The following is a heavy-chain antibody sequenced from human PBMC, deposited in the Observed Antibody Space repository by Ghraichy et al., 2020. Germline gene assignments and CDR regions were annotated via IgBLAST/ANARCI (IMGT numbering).Heavy chain of an antibody. V-gene: IGHV4-34*01. Sequence: SETLSLTCAVYGGAFGGYYWSWIRQSPGKGLEWVGEIYPGGSANYNPSLRSRVTISVDASQKQFSLRLTSVTAADTAIYYCARGRYCGGGSCYPRPSSIDSWGQGTLVTVSS. D-gene: IGHD2-15*01. CDR3: ARGRYCGGGSCYPRPSSIDS. CDR1: GGAFGGYY. CDR2: IYPGGSA. J-gene: IGHJ4*02.